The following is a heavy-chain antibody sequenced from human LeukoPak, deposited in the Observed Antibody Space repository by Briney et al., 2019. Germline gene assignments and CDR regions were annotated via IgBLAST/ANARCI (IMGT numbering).Heavy chain of an antibody. J-gene: IGHJ6*03. Sequence: GASVKVSCKASGYTFTDYYMHWVQQAPGKGLEWMGRVDPEDGETIYAEKFQGRVTITADTSTDTAYMELSSLRSEDTAVYYCATLPRALSELYMDVWGKGTTVTVSS. D-gene: IGHD1-26*01. CDR3: ATLPRALSELYMDV. V-gene: IGHV1-69-2*01. CDR1: GYTFTDYY. CDR2: VDPEDGET.